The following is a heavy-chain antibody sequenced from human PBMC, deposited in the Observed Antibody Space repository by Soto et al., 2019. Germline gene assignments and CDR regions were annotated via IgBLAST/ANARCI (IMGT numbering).Heavy chain of an antibody. D-gene: IGHD3-10*01. V-gene: IGHV4-39*01. Sequence: PSETLSLTCTVSGGSISSSSYYWGWIRQPPGKGLEWIGSIYYSGSTYYNPSLKSRVTISVDTSKNQFSLKLSSVTAADTAVYYCAVYYWFGDDYYGMDVWGQGTTVTVS. CDR2: IYYSGST. CDR3: AVYYWFGDDYYGMDV. J-gene: IGHJ6*02. CDR1: GGSISSSSYY.